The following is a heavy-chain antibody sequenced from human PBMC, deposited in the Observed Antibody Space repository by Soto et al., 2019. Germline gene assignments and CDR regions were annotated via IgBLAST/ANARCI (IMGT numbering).Heavy chain of an antibody. J-gene: IGHJ4*02. V-gene: IGHV3-23*01. D-gene: IGHD6-19*01. CDR2: ISASGGST. Sequence: EVQVLESGGGLVQPGGSLRLSCAASGFTFSNYIMTWVRQAPGKGLEWVSAISASGGSTYYADSVKGRFTISRDNSKNTLYLQMTSPRVEDTAVYYCVQWADYWGQGTLVTVSS. CDR1: GFTFSNYI. CDR3: VQWADY.